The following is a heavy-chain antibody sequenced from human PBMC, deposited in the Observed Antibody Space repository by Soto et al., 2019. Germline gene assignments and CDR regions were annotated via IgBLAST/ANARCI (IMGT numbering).Heavy chain of an antibody. V-gene: IGHV1-18*01. CDR1: GYTFSNYG. D-gene: IGHD3-22*01. Sequence: QVYLVQSGGEVIRPGASVQVSCRASGYTFSNYGISWVRQAPGHGLEWMGWITVYNGHTNYAQKFQGRLNMTTDTSTDTAHMEPRSLRSDDAAVYYCARVEAPNHHDGSESGDFEYRGQGTLVTVSS. CDR3: ARVEAPNHHDGSESGDFEY. J-gene: IGHJ4*02. CDR2: ITVYNGHT.